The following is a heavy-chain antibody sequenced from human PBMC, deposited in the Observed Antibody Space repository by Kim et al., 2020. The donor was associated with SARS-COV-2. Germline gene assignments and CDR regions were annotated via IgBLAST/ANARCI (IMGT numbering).Heavy chain of an antibody. J-gene: IGHJ4*02. CDR3: AGDSGSSSWYYY. CDR2: IYYSGST. CDR1: GGSISSSSYY. Sequence: SETLSLTCTVSGGSISSSSYYWGWIRQPPGKGLEWIGSIYYSGSTYYNPSLKGRVTISLDTSKNQFSLKLSSVTAADTAVYYCAGDSGSSSWYYYWGQGTLVTVSS. V-gene: IGHV4-39*01. D-gene: IGHD6-13*01.